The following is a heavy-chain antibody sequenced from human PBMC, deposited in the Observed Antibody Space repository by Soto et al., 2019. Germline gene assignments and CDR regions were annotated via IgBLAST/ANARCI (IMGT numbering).Heavy chain of an antibody. J-gene: IGHJ4*02. Sequence: PSETLSLTCAVSGGSISSGGYSWSWIRQPPGKGLEWIGYIYHSGSTYYNPSLKSRVTISVDRSKNQFSLKLSSVTAEDTAVYYCARVSRSCHLDYWGQGTLVTVSS. CDR3: ARVSRSCHLDY. CDR1: GGSISSGGYS. V-gene: IGHV4-30-2*01. CDR2: IYHSGST.